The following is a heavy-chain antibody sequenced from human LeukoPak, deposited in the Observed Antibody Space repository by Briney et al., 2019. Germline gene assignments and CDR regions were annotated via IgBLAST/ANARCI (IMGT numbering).Heavy chain of an antibody. D-gene: IGHD2-15*01. CDR2: IYTSGST. CDR1: GGSISSYY. J-gene: IGHJ6*02. Sequence: SETLSLTCTVSGGSISSYYWSWIRQPAGKGLEWIGRIYTSGSTNYNPSLKSRVTMSVDTSKNQFSLELSSVTAADTAVYYCARDQVYCSGGSCYSKEDYYYGMDVWGQGTTVTVSS. V-gene: IGHV4-4*07. CDR3: ARDQVYCSGGSCYSKEDYYYGMDV.